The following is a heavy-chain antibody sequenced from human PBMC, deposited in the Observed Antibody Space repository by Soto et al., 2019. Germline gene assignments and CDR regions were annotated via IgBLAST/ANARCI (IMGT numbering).Heavy chain of an antibody. D-gene: IGHD3-22*01. J-gene: IGHJ4*02. CDR1: GFTFSSYW. CDR3: ARRGLFYDSSGYNTVFDY. Sequence: PGGSLRLSCAASGFTFSSYWMSWVRQAPGKGLEWVANIKQDGSEKYYVDSVKGRFTISRDNAKNSLYLQMNSLRAEDTAVYYCARRGLFYDSSGYNTVFDYWGQGTLVTVSS. CDR2: IKQDGSEK. V-gene: IGHV3-7*05.